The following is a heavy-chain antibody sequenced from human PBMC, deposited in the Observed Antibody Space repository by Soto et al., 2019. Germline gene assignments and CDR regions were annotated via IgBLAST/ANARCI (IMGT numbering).Heavy chain of an antibody. V-gene: IGHV1-3*01. Sequence: ASVKVSCKASGYTFTSYAMHWVRQAPGQRLEWMGWINAGNGNIKYSQKFEGRVTFTRDTVATTVNMELTSLTSEDTAVYYCGRDQSGTGYYVDWFDPWGQGTLVTVS. CDR3: GRDQSGTGYYVDWFDP. CDR1: GYTFTSYA. CDR2: INAGNGNI. D-gene: IGHD3-10*02. J-gene: IGHJ5*02.